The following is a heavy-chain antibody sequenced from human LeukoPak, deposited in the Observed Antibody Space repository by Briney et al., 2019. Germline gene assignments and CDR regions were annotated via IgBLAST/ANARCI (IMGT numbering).Heavy chain of an antibody. CDR1: GGSFSGYY. D-gene: IGHD3-3*01. Sequence: SETLSLTCAVYGGSFSGYYWSWIRQPPGKGLEWIGEINHSGSTNYNPSLKSRVTLSVATSKNQFSLKLSSVTAADTAVYYCARGRYDFWSGYYGWFDPWGQGTLVTVSS. J-gene: IGHJ5*02. CDR2: INHSGST. CDR3: ARGRYDFWSGYYGWFDP. V-gene: IGHV4-34*01.